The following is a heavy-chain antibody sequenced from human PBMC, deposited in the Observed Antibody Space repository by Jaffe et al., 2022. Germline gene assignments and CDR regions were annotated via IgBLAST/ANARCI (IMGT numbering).Heavy chain of an antibody. J-gene: IGHJ4*02. D-gene: IGHD2-15*01. Sequence: EVQLLESGGGLVQPGGSLRLSCAASGFTFSSYAMSWVRQAPGKGLEWVSTISASSGSTYHADSVKGRFTISRDNSKNTLYMQMNSLRAEDTAVYYCARRLGYCSGGSCNSFEHWGQGTLVTVSS. CDR1: GFTFSSYA. V-gene: IGHV3-23*01. CDR3: ARRLGYCSGGSCNSFEH. CDR2: ISASSGST.